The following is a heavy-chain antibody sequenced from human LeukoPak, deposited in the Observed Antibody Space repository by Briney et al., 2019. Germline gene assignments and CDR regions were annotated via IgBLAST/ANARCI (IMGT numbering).Heavy chain of an antibody. J-gene: IGHJ4*02. CDR2: IWYDGSDI. CDR1: VCTFSSYV. V-gene: IGHV3-33*01. CDR3: ERGSAALYYFDF. Sequence: GGSVRLSCASSVCTFSSYVMHWVRQAPGKGLECVALIWYDGSDIYYADSVKCRFIISRDNSKNTLYLQMNTLRAEDTAVYYCERGSAALYYFDFWGQGTLVTVSS. D-gene: IGHD2-2*01.